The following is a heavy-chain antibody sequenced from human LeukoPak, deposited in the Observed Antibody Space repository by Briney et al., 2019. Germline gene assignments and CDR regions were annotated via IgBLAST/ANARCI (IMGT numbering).Heavy chain of an antibody. CDR1: GGSISSGDYY. J-gene: IGHJ5*02. Sequence: SHTLSLTCTVSGGSISSGDYYWSWIRQPPGKGLEWIGYIYYSGSTYYNPSLKSRVTISVDTSKNQFSLKLSSVTAADTAVYYCARAVGSLNWFDPWGQGTLVTVSS. CDR2: IYYSGST. V-gene: IGHV4-30-4*01. D-gene: IGHD2-15*01. CDR3: ARAVGSLNWFDP.